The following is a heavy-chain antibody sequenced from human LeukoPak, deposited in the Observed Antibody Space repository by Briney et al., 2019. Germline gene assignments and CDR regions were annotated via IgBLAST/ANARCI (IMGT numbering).Heavy chain of an antibody. Sequence: SETLSLTCTVSGVSISRYYWSWGRQPPGKGLEWIGYIYYSGSTNYNPSLKRRVTISVDTSKNPFSLKLSSVTAADTAVYYCAGVPAAYYYYYYMDVWGKGTTVTVSS. D-gene: IGHD2-2*01. CDR1: GVSISRYY. V-gene: IGHV4-59*01. CDR2: IYYSGST. J-gene: IGHJ6*03. CDR3: AGVPAAYYYYYYMDV.